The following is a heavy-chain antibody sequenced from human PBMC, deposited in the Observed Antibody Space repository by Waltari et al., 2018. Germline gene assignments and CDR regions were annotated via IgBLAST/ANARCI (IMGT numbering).Heavy chain of an antibody. CDR1: GFTFSSYA. CDR3: AKDWDYYDSSGYFDY. V-gene: IGHV3-23*01. Sequence: EVQLLESGGGLVQPGGSLRLSGAASGFTFSSYAMSWVRQAPGKGLEWVSAISGSGGSTYYADSVKVRFTISRDNSKNTLYLQMNSLRAEDTAVYYCAKDWDYYDSSGYFDYWGQGTLVTVSS. D-gene: IGHD3-22*01. J-gene: IGHJ4*02. CDR2: ISGSGGST.